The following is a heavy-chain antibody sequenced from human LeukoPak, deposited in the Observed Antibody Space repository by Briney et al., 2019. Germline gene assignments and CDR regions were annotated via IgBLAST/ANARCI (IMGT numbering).Heavy chain of an antibody. J-gene: IGHJ3*02. CDR3: AREERAFDI. Sequence: GASVKVSCKASGYTFTGDYMHWVRQAPGQGLEWMGWINPNSGGTNYAQKFQGRGTKTRDTSISTAYMELGRLRADDTAVYYCAREERAFDIWGQGTMVTVSS. V-gene: IGHV1-2*02. CDR2: INPNSGGT. CDR1: GYTFTGDY.